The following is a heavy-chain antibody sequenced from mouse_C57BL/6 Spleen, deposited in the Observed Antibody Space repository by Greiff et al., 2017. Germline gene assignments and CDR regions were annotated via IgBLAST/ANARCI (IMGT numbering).Heavy chain of an antibody. CDR3: ARLGGYYAMDY. Sequence: QVQLQQPGAELLRPGSSGRLSCKASAYTFPSSWMHWVKQRPIQGLEWIGNFAPSDSETHYNQKFKDKATLTVDKSSSTAYMQLSSLTSEDSAVYYCARLGGYYAMDYWGQGTSVTVSS. J-gene: IGHJ4*01. V-gene: IGHV1-52*01. D-gene: IGHD1-1*02. CDR1: AYTFPSSW. CDR2: FAPSDSET.